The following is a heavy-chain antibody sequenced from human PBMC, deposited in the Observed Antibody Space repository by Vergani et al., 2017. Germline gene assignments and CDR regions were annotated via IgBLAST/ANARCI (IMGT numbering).Heavy chain of an antibody. Sequence: QVQLVESGGGVVQPGRSLRLSCAASGFTFSSYGMHWVRQAPGKGLEWVAVISYDGSNKYYADSVKGRFTISRDNSKKTLYLQMNSLRAEDTAVYYCARAGGDYVPYYFDYWGQGTLVTVSS. D-gene: IGHD4-17*01. CDR2: ISYDGSNK. V-gene: IGHV3-30*03. CDR1: GFTFSSYG. J-gene: IGHJ4*02. CDR3: ARAGGDYVPYYFDY.